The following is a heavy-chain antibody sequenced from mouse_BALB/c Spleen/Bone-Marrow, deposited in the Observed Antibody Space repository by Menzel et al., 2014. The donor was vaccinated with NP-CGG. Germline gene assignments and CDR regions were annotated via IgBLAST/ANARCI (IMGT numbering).Heavy chain of an antibody. J-gene: IGHJ4*01. CDR1: GFTFSTYG. CDR2: ISSGGGYT. V-gene: IGHV5-6*02. CDR3: TRQRNWDHYAMDY. Sequence: DVMLVESGGDLVKPGGSLKLSCAASGFTFSTYGMSWVRQTPDKRLEWVATISSGGGYTYYPDSVKGRFTISRDNANNTLYQQMSSLKSEDTAMYYCTRQRNWDHYAMDYWGQGTSVTVSS. D-gene: IGHD4-1*01.